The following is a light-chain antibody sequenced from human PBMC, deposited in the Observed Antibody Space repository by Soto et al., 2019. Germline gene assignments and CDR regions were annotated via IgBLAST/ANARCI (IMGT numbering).Light chain of an antibody. V-gene: IGLV2-23*01. CDR2: EGS. Sequence: QSALTQPASVSGSPGQSITISCTGTSSDVGSYNLVSWYQQHPGKAPKLRIYEGSKRASGVSNRFSGSKSGNTASLTISGLQAEDDADYYCCSYAGSSTLVVFGGGTKLTVL. J-gene: IGLJ2*01. CDR1: SSDVGSYNL. CDR3: CSYAGSSTLVV.